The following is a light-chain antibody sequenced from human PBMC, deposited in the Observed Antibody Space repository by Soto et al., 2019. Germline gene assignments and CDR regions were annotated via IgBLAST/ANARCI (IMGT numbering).Light chain of an antibody. Sequence: DNQLTHSPYSLSASVGDRVTITCRASQSITTYLTWYQQKPGQAPKLLIYDASSLQSGVPSRFSGSGSGTDFTLTISSLQPEDFAAYYCQQSYSTPPWTFGQGTKV. CDR2: DAS. V-gene: IGKV1-39*01. CDR3: QQSYSTPPWT. J-gene: IGKJ1*01. CDR1: QSITTY.